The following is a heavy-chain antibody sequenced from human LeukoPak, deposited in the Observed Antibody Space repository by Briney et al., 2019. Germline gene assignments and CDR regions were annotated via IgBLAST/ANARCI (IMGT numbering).Heavy chain of an antibody. CDR3: ARGITVIGYYFDF. Sequence: SQTLSLTCAISGDSVSSNSAAWNWIRLSPSRGLEWLGRTYYRSKWYNDYVLSVKNRITINADTSKNQFSLQLNSVTPEDTAAYYCARGITVIGYYFDFWGQGTLVTVSS. V-gene: IGHV6-1*01. J-gene: IGHJ4*02. CDR2: TYYRSKWYN. CDR1: GDSVSSNSAA. D-gene: IGHD2-21*01.